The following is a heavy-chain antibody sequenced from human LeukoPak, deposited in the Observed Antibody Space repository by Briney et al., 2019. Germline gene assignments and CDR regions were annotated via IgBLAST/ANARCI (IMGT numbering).Heavy chain of an antibody. Sequence: GGSLRLSCAASGFTFSNYAMSWVRQAPGKGLEWVSAISGSGGSTYYADSVKGRFTISRDNSKNTLYLQMNSLRAEDTAVYYCAKDRDSSGWSRQYYFDYWGQGTLVTVSS. J-gene: IGHJ4*02. D-gene: IGHD6-19*01. CDR3: AKDRDSSGWSRQYYFDY. CDR1: GFTFSNYA. CDR2: ISGSGGST. V-gene: IGHV3-23*01.